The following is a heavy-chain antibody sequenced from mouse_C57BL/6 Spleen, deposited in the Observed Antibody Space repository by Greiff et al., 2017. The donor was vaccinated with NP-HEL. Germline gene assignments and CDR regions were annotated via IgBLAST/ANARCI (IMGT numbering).Heavy chain of an antibody. CDR1: GYTFTSYT. J-gene: IGHJ3*01. D-gene: IGHD2-1*01. CDR2: INPSSGYT. CDR3: AREDGNYKFAY. V-gene: IGHV1-4*01. Sequence: VQLQQSGAELARPGASVKMSCKASGYTFTSYTMHWVQQRPGQGLEWIGYINPSSGYTKYNQKFKDKATLTADKSSSTAYMQLSSLTSEDSAVYYCAREDGNYKFAYWGQGTLVTVSA.